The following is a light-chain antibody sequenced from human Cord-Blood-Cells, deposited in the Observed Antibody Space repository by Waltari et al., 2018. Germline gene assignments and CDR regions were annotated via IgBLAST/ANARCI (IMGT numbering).Light chain of an antibody. CDR1: SSDVGGYNY. V-gene: IGLV2-14*03. CDR3: SSYTSSSTLV. Sequence: QSALTQPASVSGSPGQSLTISCTGTSSDVGGYNYASWYQHHPGKAPKLMIYDVSNRPSGVSNRFSGSKSGNTASLTISGLQAEDEADYYCSSYTSSSTLVFGTGTKVTVL. CDR2: DVS. J-gene: IGLJ1*01.